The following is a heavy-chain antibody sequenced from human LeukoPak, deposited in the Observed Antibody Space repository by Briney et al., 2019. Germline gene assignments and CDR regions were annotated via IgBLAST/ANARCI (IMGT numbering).Heavy chain of an antibody. V-gene: IGHV3-30*18. D-gene: IGHD4-17*01. Sequence: PGGSLRLSCAASGFTFSSYGMHWVRQAPGKGLEWVAVISYDGSNKYYADSVKGRFTISRDNSKNTLYLQMNSLRAEDTAVYYCAKDPCGVTSRFGSAFDIWGQGTMVTVSS. CDR3: AKDPCGVTSRFGSAFDI. CDR1: GFTFSSYG. J-gene: IGHJ3*02. CDR2: ISYDGSNK.